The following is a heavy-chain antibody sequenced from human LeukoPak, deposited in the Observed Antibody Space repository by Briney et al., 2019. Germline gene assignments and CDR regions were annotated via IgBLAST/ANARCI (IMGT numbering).Heavy chain of an antibody. D-gene: IGHD6-19*01. J-gene: IGHJ4*02. CDR1: GGSISSSSYY. CDR2: IYYSGST. Sequence: SETLSLTCTVSGGSISSSSYYWGWIRQPPGKGLEWIGSIYYSGSTYYNPSLKSRVTISVDTSKNQFSLKLSSVTAADTAVYYCARDAGLIAVAGAGGFDYWGQGTLVTVSS. V-gene: IGHV4-39*07. CDR3: ARDAGLIAVAGAGGFDY.